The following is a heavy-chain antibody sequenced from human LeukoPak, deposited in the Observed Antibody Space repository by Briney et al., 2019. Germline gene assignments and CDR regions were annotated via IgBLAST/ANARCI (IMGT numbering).Heavy chain of an antibody. Sequence: ASVKVSCKASGYTFTSYGISWVRQAPGQALEWMGWISAYNGNTNYAQKLQGRVTMTTDTSTSTAYMELRSLRSDDTAVYYCARLYYDSSGYSNYFDYWGQGTLVTVSS. J-gene: IGHJ4*02. CDR1: GYTFTSYG. D-gene: IGHD3-22*01. V-gene: IGHV1-18*01. CDR3: ARLYYDSSGYSNYFDY. CDR2: ISAYNGNT.